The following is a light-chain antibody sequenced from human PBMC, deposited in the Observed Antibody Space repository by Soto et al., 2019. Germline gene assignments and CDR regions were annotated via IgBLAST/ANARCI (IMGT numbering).Light chain of an antibody. J-gene: IGLJ2*01. CDR2: SDN. CDR3: AAWDVSLVV. CDR1: SSNIGTNT. Sequence: QSVLTQPPSASGTPGQRVTISCSGSSSNIGTNTVIWYQQLPGAAPKLLIYSDNQRPSGVPDRFSGSKSGTSASLVISGLQSEDEADYYCAAWDVSLVVFGGGIKVTVL. V-gene: IGLV1-44*01.